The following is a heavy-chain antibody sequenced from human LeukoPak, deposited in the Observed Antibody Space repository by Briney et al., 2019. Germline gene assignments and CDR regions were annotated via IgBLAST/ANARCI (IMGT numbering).Heavy chain of an antibody. V-gene: IGHV1-18*04. J-gene: IGHJ6*02. CDR2: ITVYNGNA. Sequence: ASVKVSCKASGYTFTNYGISWVRQAPGQGLEWMGWITVYNGNADYTQEFQGRVTMTTDTSTSTAYMELRNLGSDDTAVYYCARLVGQFELLYYGMDVWGQGTTVTVSS. CDR3: ARLVGQFELLYYGMDV. CDR1: GYTFTNYG. D-gene: IGHD1-7*01.